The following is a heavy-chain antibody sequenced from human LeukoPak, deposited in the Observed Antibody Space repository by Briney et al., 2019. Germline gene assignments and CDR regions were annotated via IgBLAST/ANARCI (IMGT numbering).Heavy chain of an antibody. V-gene: IGHV3-48*02. CDR2: ISSGSITI. D-gene: IGHD3-22*01. J-gene: IGHJ4*02. CDR3: ARDSHFQTSSGYSFDY. CDR1: GFTFSSYS. Sequence: GGSLRLSCAASGFTFSSYSMNWVRQAPGNGMEWVSYISSGSITIYYADSVKGRFTISRDNAKNSLYLQMNSLTDEDTAVYYCARDSHFQTSSGYSFDYWGQGTLVTVSS.